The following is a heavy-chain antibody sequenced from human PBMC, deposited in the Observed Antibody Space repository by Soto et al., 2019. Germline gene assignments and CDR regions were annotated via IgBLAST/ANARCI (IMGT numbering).Heavy chain of an antibody. J-gene: IGHJ4*02. Sequence: GGSLRLSCTASGFTFGDYAMSWFRQAPGKGLEWVGFIRSKAYGGTTEYAASVKGRFTISRDDSKSIAYLQMNSLKTEDTAVYYCTSIQLWLPVDYWGQGTLVTVSS. D-gene: IGHD5-18*01. V-gene: IGHV3-49*03. CDR3: TSIQLWLPVDY. CDR2: IRSKAYGGTT. CDR1: GFTFGDYA.